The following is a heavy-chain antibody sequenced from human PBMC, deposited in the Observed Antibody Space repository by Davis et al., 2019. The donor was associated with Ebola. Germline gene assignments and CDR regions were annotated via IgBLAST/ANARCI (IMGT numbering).Heavy chain of an antibody. CDR2: ISTDGSIT. D-gene: IGHD3-10*01. Sequence: GESLKISCAASGFTFSRYWMHWVRQTPGKGLVWVSRISTDGSITSYADSVKGRFTISRDNAKNTLFLQMSSLRPEDAAVYYCAKAVATMGYYIDYWGQGTVVTVSS. V-gene: IGHV3-74*01. CDR1: GFTFSRYW. CDR3: AKAVATMGYYIDY. J-gene: IGHJ4*02.